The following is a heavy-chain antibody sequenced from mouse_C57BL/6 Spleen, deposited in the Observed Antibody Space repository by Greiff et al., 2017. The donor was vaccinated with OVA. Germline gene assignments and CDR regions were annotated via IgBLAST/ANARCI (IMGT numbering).Heavy chain of an antibody. CDR1: GYTFTSYN. V-gene: IGHV1-12*01. CDR2: IYPGNGDT. CDR3: ARGGLATVVATDFDY. J-gene: IGHJ2*01. Sequence: QVQLQQSGAELVRPGASVKMSCTASGYTFTSYNMHWVKQTPRQGLEWIGAIYPGNGDTSYNQKFKGKATLTVDKSSSTAYMQLSSLTSEDSAVYFCARGGLATVVATDFDYWGQGTTLTVSS. D-gene: IGHD1-1*01.